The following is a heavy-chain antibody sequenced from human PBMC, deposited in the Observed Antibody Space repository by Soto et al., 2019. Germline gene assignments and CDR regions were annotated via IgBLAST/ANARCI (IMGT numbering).Heavy chain of an antibody. CDR3: ARVVRVRGYHVDY. Sequence: GASVKVSCKASGGTFSSYTISWVRQAPGQGLEWMGRIIPILGIANYAQKFQGRVTITADKSTSTAYMELSSLRSEDTAVYYCARVVRVRGYHVDYWGQGTLVTVSS. V-gene: IGHV1-69*02. J-gene: IGHJ4*02. CDR1: GGTFSSYT. D-gene: IGHD3-10*01. CDR2: IIPILGIA.